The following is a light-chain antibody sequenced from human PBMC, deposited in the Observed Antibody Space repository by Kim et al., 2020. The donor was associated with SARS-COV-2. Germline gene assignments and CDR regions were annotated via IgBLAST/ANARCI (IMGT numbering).Light chain of an antibody. Sequence: SSELTQDPAVSVALGQTVRITCQGDSLRSYYASWYQQKPGQAPVLVIYGKNNRPSGIPDRFSGSSSGNTASLTITGAQAEDEGDYYCNSRDNSGNHHYVF. J-gene: IGLJ1*01. CDR3: NSRDNSGNHHYV. CDR1: SLRSYY. CDR2: GKN. V-gene: IGLV3-19*01.